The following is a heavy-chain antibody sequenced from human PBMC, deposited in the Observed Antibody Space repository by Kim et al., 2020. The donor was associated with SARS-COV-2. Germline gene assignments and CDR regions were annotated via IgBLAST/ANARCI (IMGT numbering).Heavy chain of an antibody. J-gene: IGHJ4*02. CDR3: AYYYDSSGYSYYFDY. V-gene: IGHV1-2*02. D-gene: IGHD3-22*01. Sequence: QKFQGRVTMTRDTSISTAYMELSRLRSDDTAVYYCAYYYDSSGYSYYFDYWGQGTLVTVSS.